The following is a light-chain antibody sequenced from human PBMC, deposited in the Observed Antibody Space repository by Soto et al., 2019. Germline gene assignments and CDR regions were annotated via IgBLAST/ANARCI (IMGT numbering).Light chain of an antibody. CDR3: QQYNSYLT. V-gene: IGKV1-5*01. CDR2: DAS. Sequence: DIQMTQSPSTLSASVGDRVTLTCRASQSISSWLAWYQQKPGQAPKLLIYDASSLESGVPSRFSGSGSGTEFTLTISSLQPDDFATYYCQQYNSYLTFGPGTKVDIK. CDR1: QSISSW. J-gene: IGKJ3*01.